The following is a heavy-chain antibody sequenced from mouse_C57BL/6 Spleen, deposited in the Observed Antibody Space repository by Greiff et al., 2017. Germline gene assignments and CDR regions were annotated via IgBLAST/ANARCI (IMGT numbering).Heavy chain of an antibody. CDR1: GYTFTSYW. Sequence: VQLQQPGAELVKPGASVKMSCKASGYTFTSYWITWVKQRPGQGLEWIGDIYPGSGSTNYNEKFKSKATLTVDTSSSTAYMQLSSLTSEDSAVYYCARTPTYYYGSSYGYFDVWGTGTTVTVPS. V-gene: IGHV1-55*01. CDR2: IYPGSGST. D-gene: IGHD1-1*01. CDR3: ARTPTYYYGSSYGYFDV. J-gene: IGHJ1*03.